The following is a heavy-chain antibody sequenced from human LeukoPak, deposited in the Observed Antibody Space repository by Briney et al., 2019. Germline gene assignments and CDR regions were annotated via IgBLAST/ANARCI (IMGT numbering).Heavy chain of an antibody. CDR1: GFTFSSYA. CDR3: AKVQQLVLGLGYYYGMDV. Sequence: PGGSLRLSCAASGFTFSSYAMSWVRQAPGKGLEWVSAISGSGGSTYYADSVKGRFTISRDNSKNTLYLQMNSLRAEDTAVYYCAKVQQLVLGLGYYYGMDVWGQGTTVTVSS. V-gene: IGHV3-23*01. CDR2: ISGSGGST. D-gene: IGHD6-13*01. J-gene: IGHJ6*02.